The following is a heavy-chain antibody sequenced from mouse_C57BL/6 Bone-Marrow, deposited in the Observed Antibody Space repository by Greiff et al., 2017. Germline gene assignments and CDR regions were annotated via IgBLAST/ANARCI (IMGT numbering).Heavy chain of an antibody. D-gene: IGHD1-1*01. CDR1: GFNIKDDY. V-gene: IGHV14-4*01. Sequence: VQLQQSGAELVRPGASVKLSCTASGFNIKDDYMHWVKQRPEQGLEWIGWIDPENGDTEYASKFQGKATITADTSSNTAYLPLSSLTSEDTAVYYCTTGHYYYWGQGTTLTVSS. CDR3: TTGHYYY. J-gene: IGHJ2*01. CDR2: IDPENGDT.